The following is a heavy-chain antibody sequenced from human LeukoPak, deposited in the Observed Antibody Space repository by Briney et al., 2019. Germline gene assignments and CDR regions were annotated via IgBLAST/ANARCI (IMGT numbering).Heavy chain of an antibody. Sequence: GGSLRLSCAASGFIISSYSMNWVRQAPGKGLEWVSSISSSSKYIYYADSGKGRFTISRDNAKNSLYLQMNSLRVEDTAVYYCARDVVSVTMYESAFDIWGQGTMVTVSS. CDR2: ISSSSKYI. CDR1: GFIISSYS. D-gene: IGHD4-17*01. J-gene: IGHJ3*02. CDR3: ARDVVSVTMYESAFDI. V-gene: IGHV3-21*01.